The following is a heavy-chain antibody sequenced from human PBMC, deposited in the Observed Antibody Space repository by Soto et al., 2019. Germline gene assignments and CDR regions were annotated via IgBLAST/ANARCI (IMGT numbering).Heavy chain of an antibody. D-gene: IGHD3-16*01. CDR3: ARSHDVLGAFDV. V-gene: IGHV4-30-4*08. Sequence: QVQLQESGPGLVKPSETLSLTCTVSGASISSGDYYWSWIRQSPGKGLQWNGYIFHSGETYYTPSLESRLSISIDASKNQFSLTLNSVTAADTAVYFCARSHDVLGAFDVWGPGTVVTVSS. CDR1: GASISSGDYY. J-gene: IGHJ3*01. CDR2: IFHSGET.